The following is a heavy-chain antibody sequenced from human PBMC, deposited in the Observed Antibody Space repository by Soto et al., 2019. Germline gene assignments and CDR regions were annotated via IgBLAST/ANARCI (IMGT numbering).Heavy chain of an antibody. J-gene: IGHJ4*02. Sequence: EVQLLESGGGLVQPGGSLRLSCAASGFTFSSYAMSWVRQAPGKGLEWVSAISGSGGSTYYADSVKGRFTISRDNSKNTLYLQMNSLRAEDTAVYYCAKKAGDFYDFWSGYEQYFDYWGQGTLVTVSS. D-gene: IGHD3-3*01. CDR2: ISGSGGST. V-gene: IGHV3-23*01. CDR1: GFTFSSYA. CDR3: AKKAGDFYDFWSGYEQYFDY.